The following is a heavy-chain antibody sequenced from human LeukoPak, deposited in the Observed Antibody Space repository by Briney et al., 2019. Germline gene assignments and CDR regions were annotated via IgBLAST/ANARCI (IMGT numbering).Heavy chain of an antibody. CDR2: ISSSGGST. V-gene: IGHV3-23*01. J-gene: IGHJ5*02. CDR3: AKDQPSPRPSWFDT. Sequence: PGGSLRLSCAASGFTFTSYTMNWVRQAPGKGLEWVSSISSSGGSTYYADSVKGRFTISRDNSKNTLYLQMNSLRAEDTAVYYCAKDQPSPRPSWFDTWGQGTLVTVSS. CDR1: GFTFTSYT.